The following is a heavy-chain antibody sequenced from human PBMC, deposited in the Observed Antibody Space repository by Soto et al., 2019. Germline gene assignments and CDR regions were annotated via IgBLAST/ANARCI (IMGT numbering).Heavy chain of an antibody. CDR1: GFTFSSDW. CDR3: ATGLLRYYAY. J-gene: IGHJ4*01. V-gene: IGHV3-7*05. D-gene: IGHD3-9*01. CDR2: IKEDGSKT. Sequence: GGSLRLSCAASGFTFSSDWMSWVRQAPGKGLEWVANIKEDGSKTYYVDSVKGRFTISRDNAKNSLYLQMNSLNTEDTAVYYCATGLLRYYAYWGHGTLVTVSS.